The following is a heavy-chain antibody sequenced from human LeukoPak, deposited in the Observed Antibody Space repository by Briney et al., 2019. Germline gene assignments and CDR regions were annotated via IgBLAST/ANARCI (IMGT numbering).Heavy chain of an antibody. CDR2: IIPIFGTA. J-gene: IGHJ4*02. D-gene: IGHD3-22*01. V-gene: IGHV1-69*05. CDR3: ARHYDSSGYSLTAFDY. CDR1: GGTFSSYA. Sequence: SVEVSCKASGGTFSSYAISWVRQAPGQGREWMGGIIPIFGTANYAQKFQGRVTITTDESTSTAYMELSSLRSEDTAVYYCARHYDSSGYSLTAFDYWGQETLVTVSS.